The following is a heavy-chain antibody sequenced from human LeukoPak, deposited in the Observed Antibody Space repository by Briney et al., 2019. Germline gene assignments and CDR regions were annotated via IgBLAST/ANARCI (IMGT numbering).Heavy chain of an antibody. Sequence: PSETLSLTCTVSGGSISSSSYYWGWIRQPPGKGLEWIGSIYYSGSTYYNPSLKSRVTISVDTSKNQFYLKLSSVTAADTAVYYCARENFDYAYYFDYWGQGTLVTVSS. D-gene: IGHD3-9*01. CDR2: IYYSGST. V-gene: IGHV4-39*01. J-gene: IGHJ4*02. CDR3: ARENFDYAYYFDY. CDR1: GGSISSSSYY.